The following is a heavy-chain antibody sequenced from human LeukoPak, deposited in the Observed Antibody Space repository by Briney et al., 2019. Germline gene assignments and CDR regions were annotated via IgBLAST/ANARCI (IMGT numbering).Heavy chain of an antibody. V-gene: IGHV4-59*11. J-gene: IGHJ6*03. D-gene: IGHD3/OR15-3a*01. CDR2: IYYSGST. Sequence: SETLSLTCTVCGGSISSHYWSWIRQPPGKGLEWIGYIYYSGSTNYNPSLKSRVTISVDTSRNQFSLKLSSVTAADSAVYYCARRTGYLNYYYYYYMDVWGNGTTVTVSS. CDR1: GGSISSHY. CDR3: ARRTGYLNYYYYYYMDV.